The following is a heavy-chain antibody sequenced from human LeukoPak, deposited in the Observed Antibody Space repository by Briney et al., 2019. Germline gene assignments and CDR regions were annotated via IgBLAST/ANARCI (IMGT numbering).Heavy chain of an antibody. CDR1: GFTFSSYS. D-gene: IGHD6-6*01. J-gene: IGHJ4*02. CDR3: AKDPRYTGSSFFDY. CDR2: ISGSGGST. V-gene: IGHV3-23*01. Sequence: GGSLRLSCAASGFTFSSYSINWVRQAPGKGLEWVSAISGSGGSTYYADSVKGRFTISRDNSKNTLYLQMNSLRADDTAVYYCAKDPRYTGSSFFDYWGQETLVTVSS.